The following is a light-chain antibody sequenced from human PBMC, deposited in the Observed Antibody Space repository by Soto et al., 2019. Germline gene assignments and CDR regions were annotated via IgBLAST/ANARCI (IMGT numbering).Light chain of an antibody. Sequence: DIRMTQSPSTLSASVGDRVTITCRASQSISSWLAWYQQKPGKAPKLLIYKASSLESGVPSRFSGSGSGTESTLTISSLQPDDFATYYCQQSGTFGQGTKVDIK. CDR3: QQSGT. CDR1: QSISSW. V-gene: IGKV1-5*03. CDR2: KAS. J-gene: IGKJ1*01.